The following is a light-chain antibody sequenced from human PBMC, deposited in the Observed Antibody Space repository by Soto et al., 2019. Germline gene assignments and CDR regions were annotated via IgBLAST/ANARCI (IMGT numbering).Light chain of an antibody. CDR3: CSYTTSSTRV. CDR2: EVT. CDR1: RSDVGAYKF. Sequence: QPASVSGSPGQSITISCTGTRSDVGAYKFVSWYQQHPGKAPKLMIYEVTKRPSGVSNRFSGSKSGNTASLTISGLQAEDEADYYCCSYTTSSTRVFGTGTKLTVL. J-gene: IGLJ1*01. V-gene: IGLV2-14*01.